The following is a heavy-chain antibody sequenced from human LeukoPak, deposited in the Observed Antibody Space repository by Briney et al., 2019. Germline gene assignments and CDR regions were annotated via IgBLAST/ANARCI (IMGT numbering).Heavy chain of an antibody. CDR1: GGSFSGYY. Sequence: SETLSLTCAVYGGSFSGYYWSWIRQPPGKGLVWIGEINHSGSTNYNPSLKSRVTISVDTSKNQFSLKLSSVTAADTAVYYCARLRGIYYYGSGSYHYFDYWGQGTLVTVSS. J-gene: IGHJ4*02. D-gene: IGHD3-10*01. V-gene: IGHV4-34*01. CDR3: ARLRGIYYYGSGSYHYFDY. CDR2: INHSGST.